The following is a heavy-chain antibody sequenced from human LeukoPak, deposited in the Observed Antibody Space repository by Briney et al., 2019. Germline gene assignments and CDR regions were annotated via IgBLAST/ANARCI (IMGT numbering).Heavy chain of an antibody. CDR2: MNPNSGNT. V-gene: IGHV1-8*01. CDR3: ARGPPVYYYDSSGYYPFDY. D-gene: IGHD3-22*01. Sequence: ASVKVSCKASGYTFTSYDINWVRQATGQGREWMGWMNPNSGNTGYAQKFQGRVTMTRNTSISTAYMELSSLRSEDTAVYYCARGPPVYYYDSSGYYPFDYWGQGTLVTVSS. CDR1: GYTFTSYD. J-gene: IGHJ4*02.